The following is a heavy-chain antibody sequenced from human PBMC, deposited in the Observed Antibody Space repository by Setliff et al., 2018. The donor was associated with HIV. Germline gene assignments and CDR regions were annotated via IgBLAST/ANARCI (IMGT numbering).Heavy chain of an antibody. Sequence: ASVKVSCKASGYTFIHYYIHWVRQAPGQGLEWMGRIGPHNTAASYAQKFQGRVTMTRDASASTAYMELSSLRSEDTAVYYCARESNTYYYDSSGYYYDYWGQGTLVTVSS. D-gene: IGHD3-22*01. V-gene: IGHV1-2*06. CDR3: ARESNTYYYDSSGYYYDY. CDR1: GYTFIHYY. CDR2: IGPHNTAA. J-gene: IGHJ4*02.